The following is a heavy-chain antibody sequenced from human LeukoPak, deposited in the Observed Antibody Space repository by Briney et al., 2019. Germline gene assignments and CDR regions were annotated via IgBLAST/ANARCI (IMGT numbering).Heavy chain of an antibody. J-gene: IGHJ4*02. Sequence: SSETLSLTCAVNRGSFIGYYWSWIRQPPGKGLEWIGEINHSGSTNYNPSLKSRVTISVDTSKNQFSLKLSSVTAADTAVYYCAGGKEPLRGPKSVDYWGQGTLVTVSS. CDR1: RGSFIGYY. V-gene: IGHV4-34*01. D-gene: IGHD1-14*01. CDR3: AGGKEPLRGPKSVDY. CDR2: INHSGST.